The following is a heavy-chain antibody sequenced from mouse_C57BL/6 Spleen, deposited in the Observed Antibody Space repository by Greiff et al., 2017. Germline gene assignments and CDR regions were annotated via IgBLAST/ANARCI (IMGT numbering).Heavy chain of an antibody. CDR3: ARYGAYYDYAFDY. J-gene: IGHJ2*01. CDR1: GYTFTDHT. CDR2: IYPRDGST. V-gene: IGHV1-78*01. D-gene: IGHD2-4*01. Sequence: VKLMESDAELVKPGASVKISCKVSGYTFTDHTIHWMKQRPEQGLEWIGYIYPRDGSTKYNEKFKGKATLTADKSSSTAYMQLNSLTSEDSAVYFCARYGAYYDYAFDYWGQGTTLTVSS.